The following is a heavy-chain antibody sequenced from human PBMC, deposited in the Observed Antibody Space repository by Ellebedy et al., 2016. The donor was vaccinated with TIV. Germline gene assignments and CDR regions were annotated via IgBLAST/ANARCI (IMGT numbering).Heavy chain of an antibody. CDR3: TTLSLEGPLGDWFDP. CDR2: ISSSSSYK. Sequence: GESLKIPCAASGFTFSNYNMNWVRQAPGKGLEWVSAISSSSSYKYYANSVKGRFTISRDNAENSLYLQMNSLRTEDKAIYYCTTLSLEGPLGDWFDPWGQGTLVTVSA. D-gene: IGHD3-10*01. V-gene: IGHV3-21*04. CDR1: GFTFSNYN. J-gene: IGHJ5*02.